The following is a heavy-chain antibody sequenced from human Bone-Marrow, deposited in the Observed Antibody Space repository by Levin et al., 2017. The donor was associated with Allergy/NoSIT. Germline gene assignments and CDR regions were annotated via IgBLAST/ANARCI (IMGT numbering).Heavy chain of an antibody. CDR1: GILFSSYD. J-gene: IGHJ6*02. D-gene: IGHD3-22*01. Sequence: GGSLRLSCAASGILFSSYDMNWVRQAPGKGLEWVSSISAGGNYIYYADSVKGRFTISRDNAKNSLFLQMNSLRAEDTAVYYCASWAMYHYDRSANDYFYYAMDVWGQGTTVTVSS. CDR2: ISAGGNYI. V-gene: IGHV3-21*01. CDR3: ASWAMYHYDRSANDYFYYAMDV.